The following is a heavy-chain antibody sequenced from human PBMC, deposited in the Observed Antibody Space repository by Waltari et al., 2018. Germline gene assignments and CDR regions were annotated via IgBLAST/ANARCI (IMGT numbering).Heavy chain of an antibody. Sequence: QVQLVPSGAEVKKPGASVKVSCKASGYTFTGSYMPWVRPAPGQGLEWMGWINPNSGGTNYAQKFQGRVTMTRDTSISTAYMELSRLRSDDTAVYYCARYMVRGVKPYYYYMDVWGKGTTVTVSS. V-gene: IGHV1-2*02. D-gene: IGHD3-10*01. CDR1: GYTFTGSY. J-gene: IGHJ6*03. CDR2: INPNSGGT. CDR3: ARYMVRGVKPYYYYMDV.